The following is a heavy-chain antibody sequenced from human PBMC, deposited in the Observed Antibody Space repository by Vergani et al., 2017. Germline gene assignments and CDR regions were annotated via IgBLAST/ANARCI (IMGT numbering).Heavy chain of an antibody. J-gene: IGHJ6*02. V-gene: IGHV3-15*07. CDR2: IKSTFDRGTT. CDR3: TTEPRYSGDGSCYWLRDHHYYGMDV. Sequence: EVQLVESGGGIVKPGGSLRLSCVASGFSFRNAWMNWVRRTPGKGLEWVGRIKSTFDRGTTDYAAAVKGRFTISRDDSKNTLFLQMNGLKTEDIGVDYCTTEPRYSGDGSCYWLRDHHYYGMDVWGQGTTVTVSS. D-gene: IGHD2-21*01. CDR1: GFSFRNAW.